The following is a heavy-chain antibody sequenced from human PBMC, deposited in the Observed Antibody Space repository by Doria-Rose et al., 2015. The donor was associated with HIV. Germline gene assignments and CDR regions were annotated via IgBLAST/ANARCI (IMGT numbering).Heavy chain of an antibody. J-gene: IGHJ4*02. V-gene: IGHV2-26*01. D-gene: IGHD6-13*01. CDR3: ARIKSSRWYHKYYFDF. CDR1: GVSLSSPGMG. Sequence: QITLKESGPVLVKPTETLTLTCTVSGVSLSSPGMGVSWIRQPPGKALEWLANSFSDDERSYKTSPKSRLTISRDTSKSQVVLTMTDMDPVDTATYYCARIKSSRWYHKYYFDFWGQGTLVIVS. CDR2: SFSDDER.